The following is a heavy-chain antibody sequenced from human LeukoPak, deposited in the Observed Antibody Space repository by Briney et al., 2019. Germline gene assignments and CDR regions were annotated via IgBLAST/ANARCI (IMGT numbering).Heavy chain of an antibody. Sequence: ASVKVSCKASGYTFTGYYMHWVRQAPGQGLEWMGWISAYNGNTNYAQKLQGRVTMTTDTSTSTAYMELRSLRSDDTAVYYCARDRDDYDFWSGCLLDPWGQGTLVTVSS. D-gene: IGHD3-3*01. CDR1: GYTFTGYY. CDR3: ARDRDDYDFWSGCLLDP. V-gene: IGHV1-18*04. CDR2: ISAYNGNT. J-gene: IGHJ5*02.